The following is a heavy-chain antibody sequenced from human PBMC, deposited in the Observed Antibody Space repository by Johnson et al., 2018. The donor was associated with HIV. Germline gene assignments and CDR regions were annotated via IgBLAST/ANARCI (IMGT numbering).Heavy chain of an antibody. V-gene: IGHV3-23*01. CDR2: ISGSGGST. D-gene: IGHD3-3*01. J-gene: IGHJ3*01. CDR1: GFTFSSYA. CDR3: AKGPRGYYKFWSN. Sequence: VQLLESGGGLVQPGGSLRLSCAASGFTFSSYAMSWVRQAPGKGLEWVSAISGSGGSTYYADSVKGWFTISRDNSKNTLYLQMNSLRAEDTAVYYCAKGPRGYYKFWSNWGQGTMVTVSS.